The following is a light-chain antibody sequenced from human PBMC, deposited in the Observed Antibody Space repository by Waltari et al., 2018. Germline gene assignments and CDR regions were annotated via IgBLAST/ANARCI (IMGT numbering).Light chain of an antibody. CDR2: ANS. CDR3: AAWDDSLIGRV. Sequence: QSVLTQPPSTSGTPGQTVTISCSGSSSNIGTNTVTWYQQFPGTAPKVLVFANSHRPSGVPHRFSASKSGTSASLVISGLQSEDEGDYFCAAWDDSLIGRVFGGGTTLTVL. V-gene: IGLV1-44*01. J-gene: IGLJ3*02. CDR1: SSNIGTNT.